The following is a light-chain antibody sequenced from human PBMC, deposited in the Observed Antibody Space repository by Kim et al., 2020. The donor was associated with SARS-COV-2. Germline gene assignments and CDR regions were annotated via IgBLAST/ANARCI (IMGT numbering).Light chain of an antibody. CDR2: DVT. Sequence: GQSITISCTGTSSDIGAYDYVSWYQQHPGKAPKLMIFDVTNRPSGVSNRFSGSKSDNTASLTISGLQAEDEAYYYCSSYTSSSTGVFGGGTQLTVL. CDR3: SSYTSSSTGV. J-gene: IGLJ2*01. CDR1: SSDIGAYDY. V-gene: IGLV2-14*03.